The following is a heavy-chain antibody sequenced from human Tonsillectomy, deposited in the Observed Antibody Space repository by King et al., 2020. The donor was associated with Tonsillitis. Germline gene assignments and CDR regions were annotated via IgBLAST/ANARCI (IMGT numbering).Heavy chain of an antibody. CDR1: GFTFSSYS. Sequence: VQLVESGGGLVKPGGSLRLSCAASGFTFSSYSMNWVRQAPGKGLEGVSSISSSSSYIYYADSVKGRFTISRDNAKNSLYLQMNSLRAEETAVYYCARDGYYYDSSGSFDYWGQGTLVTVSS. D-gene: IGHD3-22*01. J-gene: IGHJ4*02. CDR3: ARDGYYYDSSGSFDY. V-gene: IGHV3-21*01. CDR2: ISSSSSYI.